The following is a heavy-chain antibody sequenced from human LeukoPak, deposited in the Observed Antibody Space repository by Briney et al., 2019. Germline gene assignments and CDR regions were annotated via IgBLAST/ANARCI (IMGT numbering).Heavy chain of an antibody. D-gene: IGHD6-13*01. J-gene: IGHJ4*02. V-gene: IGHV4-39*02. CDR2: ISYSGST. Sequence: AETLSLTCIVSGVSISSNRYHWGWLRQPPGKGLEWIGSISYSGSTYDNLSLKSRVTISIDTSNNQFFLKLASVAAADTAVYYCARERAAPGHIDYWGQGILVTVSS. CDR1: GVSISSNRYH. CDR3: ARERAAPGHIDY.